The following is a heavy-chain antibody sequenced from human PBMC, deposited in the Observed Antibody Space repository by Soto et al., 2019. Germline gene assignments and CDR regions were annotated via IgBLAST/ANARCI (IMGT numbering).Heavy chain of an antibody. CDR2: IYGGDSDT. Sequence: AESLNICCDVSGNSFTTYWIDLVRQMPGKGLEWMGIIYGGDSDTIYSPSFQGQATISADKSISTAYLQWSSLEASDTAMYYCARLRYCSGGNCYGDYWGQGTLVTVSS. V-gene: IGHV5-51*01. CDR1: GNSFTTYW. D-gene: IGHD2-15*01. CDR3: ARLRYCSGGNCYGDY. J-gene: IGHJ4*02.